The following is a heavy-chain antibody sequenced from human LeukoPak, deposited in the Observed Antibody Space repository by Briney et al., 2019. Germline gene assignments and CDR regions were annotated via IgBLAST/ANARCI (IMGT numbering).Heavy chain of an antibody. CDR2: ISSSSSYI. J-gene: IGHJ4*02. CDR3: ARLYSSSWHDY. Sequence: GGSLRLSCAASGFTFSSYSMNWVRQAPGKGLEWVSSISSSSSYIYYADSVKGRFAISRDNAKNSLYLQMNSLRAEDTAVYYCARLYSSSWHDYWGQGTLVTVSS. D-gene: IGHD6-13*01. CDR1: GFTFSSYS. V-gene: IGHV3-21*01.